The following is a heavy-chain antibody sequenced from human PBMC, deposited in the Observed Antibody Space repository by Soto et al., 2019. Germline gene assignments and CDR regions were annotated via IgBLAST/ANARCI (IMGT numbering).Heavy chain of an antibody. J-gene: IGHJ6*02. CDR2: IVPKFGTT. D-gene: IGHD1-1*01. CDR1: GGTFTSYI. V-gene: IGHV1-69*12. CDR3: ARGRDDRFGRHYFGLDV. Sequence: QVRLVQSGDEVEKPGSSVEVSYKGSGGTFTSYIITWVRRAPGQGLEWVGGIVPKFGTTNYAQKFQGRVTLTADESSIIVYLELSNLRSEDTGVYYCARGRDDRFGRHYFGLDVWGQGTTVTVS.